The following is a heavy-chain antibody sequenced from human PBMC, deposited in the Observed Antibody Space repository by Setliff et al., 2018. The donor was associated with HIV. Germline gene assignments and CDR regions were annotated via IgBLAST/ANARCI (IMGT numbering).Heavy chain of an antibody. CDR3: AKSSNYYDSSGLHYFDY. CDR1: GFTFSSYA. Sequence: HPGGSLRLSCAASGFTFSSYAMSWVRQAPGKGLEWVSAISDSGGTTYFADSVKGRFTISRDNSKNTLYLQMNSLRAEDTAVYYCAKSSNYYDSSGLHYFDYWGQGTLVTVSS. D-gene: IGHD3-22*01. CDR2: ISDSGGTT. J-gene: IGHJ4*02. V-gene: IGHV3-23*01.